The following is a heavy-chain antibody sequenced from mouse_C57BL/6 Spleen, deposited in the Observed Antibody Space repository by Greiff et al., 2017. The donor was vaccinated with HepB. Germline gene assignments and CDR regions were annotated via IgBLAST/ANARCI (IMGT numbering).Heavy chain of an antibody. CDR2: ISDGGSYT. CDR1: GFTFSSYA. Sequence: EVQLVESGGGLVKPGGSLKLSCAASGFTFSSYAMSWVRQTPEKRLEWVATISDGGSYTYYPDNVKGRFTISRDNAKNNLYLQMSHLKSEDTAMYYCARRSGYVDAMDYWGQGTSVTVSS. D-gene: IGHD1-1*01. CDR3: ARRSGYVDAMDY. V-gene: IGHV5-4*01. J-gene: IGHJ4*01.